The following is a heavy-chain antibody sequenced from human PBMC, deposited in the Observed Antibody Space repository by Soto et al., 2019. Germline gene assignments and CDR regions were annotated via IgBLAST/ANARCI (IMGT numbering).Heavy chain of an antibody. V-gene: IGHV3-73*01. CDR1: GFTFIGSA. D-gene: IGHD3-22*01. Sequence: GGSLRLSCAASGFTFIGSAMHWVRQASGKGLEWVGRIRSKANSYATAYAASVKGRFTISRDDSKNTAYLQMNSLKTEDTAVYYCTRLPDTYYYDSTKRAFDIWGQGTMVTVSS. J-gene: IGHJ3*02. CDR2: IRSKANSYAT. CDR3: TRLPDTYYYDSTKRAFDI.